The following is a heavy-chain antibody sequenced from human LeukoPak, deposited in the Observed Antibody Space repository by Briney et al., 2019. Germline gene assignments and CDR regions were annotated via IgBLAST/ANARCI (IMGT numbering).Heavy chain of an antibody. CDR3: AREYRRVVRGVPKYYYGMDV. Sequence: ASVKVSCKASGYTFTSYGISWVRQAPGQGVEGMGWISAYNGNTNYAQKLQGRVTMTTDTSTSTAYMELRSLRSDDTAVYYCAREYRRVVRGVPKYYYGMDVWGQGTTVTVSS. CDR2: ISAYNGNT. D-gene: IGHD3-10*01. CDR1: GYTFTSYG. V-gene: IGHV1-18*01. J-gene: IGHJ6*02.